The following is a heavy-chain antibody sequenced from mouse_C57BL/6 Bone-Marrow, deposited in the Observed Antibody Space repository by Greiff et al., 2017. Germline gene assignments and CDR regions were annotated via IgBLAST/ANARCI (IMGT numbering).Heavy chain of an antibody. CDR1: GFTFSSYG. V-gene: IGHV5-6*01. D-gene: IGHD2-4*01. CDR2: ISSGGSYT. J-gene: IGHJ2*01. CDR3: ARPFYDYDNY. Sequence: EVKLMESGGDLVKPGGSLKLSCAASGFTFSSYGMSWVRQTPDKRLEWVATISSGGSYTYYPDSVKGRFTISRDNAKNTLYLQMSSLKSEDTAMYYCARPFYDYDNYWGQGTTLTVSS.